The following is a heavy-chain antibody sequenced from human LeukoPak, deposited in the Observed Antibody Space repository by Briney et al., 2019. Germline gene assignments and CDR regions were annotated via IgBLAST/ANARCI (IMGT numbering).Heavy chain of an antibody. CDR3: ARRYCSSTSCLYYGMDV. D-gene: IGHD2-2*01. Sequence: ASVKVSCKASGYTFTSYDINRVRQATGQGLEWLGWMNPNSDNTGYAQKFQGRVTMTRNTSTSTAYMELSSLRSEDTAVYYCARRYCSSTSCLYYGMDVWGQGTTVTVSS. V-gene: IGHV1-8*01. CDR1: GYTFTSYD. CDR2: MNPNSDNT. J-gene: IGHJ6*02.